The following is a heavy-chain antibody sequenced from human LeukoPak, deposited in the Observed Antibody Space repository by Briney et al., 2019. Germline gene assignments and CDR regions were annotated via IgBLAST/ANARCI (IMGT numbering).Heavy chain of an antibody. V-gene: IGHV1-46*01. J-gene: IGHJ5*02. D-gene: IGHD3-22*01. CDR2: IKPSGGST. CDR1: GYTFTSYH. Sequence: GASVKVSCKASGYTFTSYHMHWVRQAPGQGLEWMGTIKPSGGSTTYAQKFQGRVTMTWDTSTSTVYMELSSLRPEDTAVYYCARARDDTIGSRWFDPWGQGTLVTVSS. CDR3: ARARDDTIGSRWFDP.